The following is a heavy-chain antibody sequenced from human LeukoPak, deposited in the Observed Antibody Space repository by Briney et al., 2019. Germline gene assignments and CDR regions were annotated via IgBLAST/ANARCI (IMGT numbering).Heavy chain of an antibody. CDR2: IYYSGST. Sequence: PSETPSLTCTVSGGSISSYYWSWIRQPPGKGLEWIGYIYYSGSTNYNPSLKSRVTISVDTSKNQFSLKLSSVTAADTAVYYCARQAYSSGWLFDYWGQGTLVTVSS. D-gene: IGHD6-19*01. J-gene: IGHJ4*02. CDR3: ARQAYSSGWLFDY. V-gene: IGHV4-59*08. CDR1: GGSISSYY.